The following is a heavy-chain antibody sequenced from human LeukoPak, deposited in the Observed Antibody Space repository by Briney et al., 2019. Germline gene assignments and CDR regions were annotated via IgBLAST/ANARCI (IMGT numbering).Heavy chain of an antibody. Sequence: PGGTLRLSCAASGFTLRSYAMSCVPEAPGKGLEWVLAISGSGGRTYYADSVKGRVTISRDNSKNTLYLQMNSLRAEDTAVYYCAKTGSSHYFDCWGQGTLVTVSS. CDR2: ISGSGGRT. V-gene: IGHV3-23*01. D-gene: IGHD6-13*01. CDR1: GFTLRSYA. CDR3: AKTGSSHYFDC. J-gene: IGHJ4*02.